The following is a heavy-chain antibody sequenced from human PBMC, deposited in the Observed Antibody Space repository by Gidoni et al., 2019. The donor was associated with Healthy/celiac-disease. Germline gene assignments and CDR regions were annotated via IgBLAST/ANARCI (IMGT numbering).Heavy chain of an antibody. CDR3: ARDGDGYNYRYFDL. CDR1: GYTFTSSY. CDR2: INPSGGST. J-gene: IGHJ2*01. D-gene: IGHD5-12*01. Sequence: QVQLVQSGAEVKQPWASVTVSCQASGYTFTSSYLHWVRQAPGQGLEWMGIINPSGGSTSYAQKFQGRVTMTRDTATSTVYMELSSLRSEDTAVYYCARDGDGYNYRYFDLWGRGTLVTVSS. V-gene: IGHV1-46*01.